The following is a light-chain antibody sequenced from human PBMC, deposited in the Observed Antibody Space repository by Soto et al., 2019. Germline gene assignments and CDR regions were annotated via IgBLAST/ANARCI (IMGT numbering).Light chain of an antibody. CDR2: RNN. CDR3: AAWDDSLSQV. CDR1: SSNIGSNY. J-gene: IGLJ3*02. V-gene: IGLV1-47*01. Sequence: QSVLTQPPSASGTPGQRVTISCSGSSSNIGSNYVYWYQQLPGTAPKLLIYRNNQRPSGVPDRFSGFKSGTSASLAISGLRSEDEADYYCAAWDDSLSQVFGGGTKLTVL.